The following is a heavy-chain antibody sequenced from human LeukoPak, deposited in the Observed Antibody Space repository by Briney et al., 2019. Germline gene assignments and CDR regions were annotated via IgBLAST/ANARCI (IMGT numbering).Heavy chain of an antibody. CDR2: IYYSGST. CDR3: ARVRPDYYGSGSYIDYYYYYYMDV. J-gene: IGHJ6*03. Sequence: SETLSLTCTVSGGSINSYYWSWIRQPPGKGLEWIGYIYYSGSTNYNPSLKSRVTISVDTSKNQFSLKLSSVTAADTAVYYCARVRPDYYGSGSYIDYYYYYYMDVWGKGTTVTISS. D-gene: IGHD3-10*01. CDR1: GGSINSYY. V-gene: IGHV4-59*01.